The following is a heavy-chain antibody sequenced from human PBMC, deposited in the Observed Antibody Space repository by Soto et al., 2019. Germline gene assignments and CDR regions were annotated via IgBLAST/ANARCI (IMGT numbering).Heavy chain of an antibody. Sequence: QVQLVQSGAEVKKPGSSVKVSCKASGGTFSSYAISWVRRAPGQGLEWMGGIIPIFGTANYAQKFQGRVTITADESTSTAYMELSSLRSEDTAVYYCARDGVGGGATIYYFDYWGQGTLVTVSS. V-gene: IGHV1-69*01. J-gene: IGHJ4*02. CDR3: ARDGVGGGATIYYFDY. CDR1: GGTFSSYA. CDR2: IIPIFGTA. D-gene: IGHD1-26*01.